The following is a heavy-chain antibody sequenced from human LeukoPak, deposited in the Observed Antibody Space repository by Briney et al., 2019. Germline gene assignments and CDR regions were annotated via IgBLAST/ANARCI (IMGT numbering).Heavy chain of an antibody. CDR1: GYTFPGYY. D-gene: IGHD6-19*01. CDR3: ARRHSSGKGDWFDP. J-gene: IGHJ5*02. CDR2: INPNSGGT. V-gene: IGHV1-2*02. Sequence: ASVKVSCKASGYTFPGYYMHWVRQAPGQGLEWMGWINPNSGGTNYAQKFQGRVTMTRDTSISTAYMELSRLRSDDTAVYYCARRHSSGKGDWFDPWGQGTLVTVSS.